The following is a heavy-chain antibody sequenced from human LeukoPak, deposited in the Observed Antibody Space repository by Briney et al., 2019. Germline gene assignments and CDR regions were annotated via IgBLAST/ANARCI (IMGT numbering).Heavy chain of an antibody. V-gene: IGHV2-5*01. CDR2: IYWNDDK. J-gene: IGHJ4*02. Sequence: SGPTLVKPTQTLTLTCTFSGFSLSTSGVGVGWIRQPPGKALEWLALIYWNDDKRYSPSLKSRLTITKDTSKNQVVLTMTNMDPVDTATYYCAHRQRAAGATALGGFDYWGQGTLVTVSS. CDR1: GFSLSTSGVG. D-gene: IGHD1-26*01. CDR3: AHRQRAAGATALGGFDY.